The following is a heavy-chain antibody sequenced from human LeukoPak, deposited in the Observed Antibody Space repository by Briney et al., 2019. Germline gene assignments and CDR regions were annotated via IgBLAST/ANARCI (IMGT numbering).Heavy chain of an antibody. J-gene: IGHJ3*02. CDR3: ASSVGAVDI. CDR2: IYYSGST. V-gene: IGHV4-59*01. CDR1: GGSISTYY. D-gene: IGHD1-26*01. Sequence: SETLSLTCTVSGGSISTYYWSWIRQPPGKGLEWIGYIYYSGSTNHNPSLKSRVTISINTSKNQFSLKLSSVTAADTAVYYCASSVGAVDIWGQGTMVTVSS.